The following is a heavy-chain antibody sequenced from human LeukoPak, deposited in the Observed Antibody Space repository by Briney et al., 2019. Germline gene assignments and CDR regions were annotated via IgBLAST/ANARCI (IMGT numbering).Heavy chain of an antibody. J-gene: IGHJ4*02. CDR1: GGSFSGYY. CDR3: ARDGGPEMAAFDY. Sequence: SETLSLTCAVYGGSFSGYYWSWIRQPPGKGLEWIGEINHSGSTNYNPSLKSRVTISVDTSKNQFSLKLSSVTAADTAVYYCARDGGPEMAAFDYWGQGTLVTVSS. CDR2: INHSGST. D-gene: IGHD5-24*01. V-gene: IGHV4-34*01.